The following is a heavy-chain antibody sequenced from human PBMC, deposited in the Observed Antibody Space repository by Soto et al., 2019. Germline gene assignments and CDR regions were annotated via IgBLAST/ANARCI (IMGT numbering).Heavy chain of an antibody. CDR1: GFAFSRYG. V-gene: IGHV3-30*18. D-gene: IGHD7-27*01. J-gene: IGHJ4*02. CDR2: ISSDGGDK. CDR3: AKDYDWGADGYYFHY. Sequence: GGSLILSCAASGFAFSRYGMHWVRQAPGTGLEWVAVISSDGGDKKYVDSVRGRFTISRDNSKNTVFLQMNSLRAEDTAVYYCAKDYDWGADGYYFHYWGLGTQVTV.